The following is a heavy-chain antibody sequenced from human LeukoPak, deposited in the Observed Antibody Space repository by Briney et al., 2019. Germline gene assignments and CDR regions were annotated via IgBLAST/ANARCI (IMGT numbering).Heavy chain of an antibody. V-gene: IGHV4-59*01. J-gene: IGHJ4*02. D-gene: IGHD2-15*01. CDR2: ISYSGNT. Sequence: SETLSLTCSVFGGSISSYYWSWIRQPPGKGLEWIGYISYSGNTNYNPSLKSRVTISVDTSKNQFSLKLSSVTAADTAVYYCATRSTGVAATFDSWGQGALVTVSS. CDR1: GGSISSYY. CDR3: ATRSTGVAATFDS.